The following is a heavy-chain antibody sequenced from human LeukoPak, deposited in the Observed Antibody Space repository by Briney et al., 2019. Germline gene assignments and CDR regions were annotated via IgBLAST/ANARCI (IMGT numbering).Heavy chain of an antibody. J-gene: IGHJ4*02. CDR2: IWYDGSNK. Sequence: GGSLRLSCAASGFTFSSYGMHWVRQAPGKGLDWVAVIWYDGSNKYYADSVKGRFTISRDNSKNTLYLQMNSLRAEDTAVYYCARDRSILTGSLGYFDYWGQGTLVTVSS. CDR3: ARDRSILTGSLGYFDY. D-gene: IGHD3-9*01. V-gene: IGHV3-33*01. CDR1: GFTFSSYG.